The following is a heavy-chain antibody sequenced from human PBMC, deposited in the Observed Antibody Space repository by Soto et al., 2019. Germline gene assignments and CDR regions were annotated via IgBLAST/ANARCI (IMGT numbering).Heavy chain of an antibody. D-gene: IGHD3-9*01. J-gene: IGHJ3*02. V-gene: IGHV4-4*02. Sequence: PSETLSLTCAVSGGSISSSNWWSWVRQPPGKGLEWIGEIYHSGSTNYNPSLKSRVTISVDKSKNQFSLKLSSVTAADTAVYYCARDSRYFDWLGAFDIWGQGTMVTVS. CDR1: GGSISSSNW. CDR2: IYHSGST. CDR3: ARDSRYFDWLGAFDI.